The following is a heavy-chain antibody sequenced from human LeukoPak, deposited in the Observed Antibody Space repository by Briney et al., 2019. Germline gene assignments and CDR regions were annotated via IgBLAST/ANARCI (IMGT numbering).Heavy chain of an antibody. V-gene: IGHV3-30*18. D-gene: IGHD6-13*01. J-gene: IGHJ4*02. CDR2: ISYDGSNK. Sequence: PGGSLRLSCAASGFTFSIYGMHWVRQAPGKGLEWVAVISYDGSNKYYTNSVKGRFTISRDNSKNTLYLQMNSLRAEDTAVYYCAKDGLTPEQLVPPPIDYWGQGTLVIVSS. CDR3: AKDGLTPEQLVPPPIDY. CDR1: GFTFSIYG.